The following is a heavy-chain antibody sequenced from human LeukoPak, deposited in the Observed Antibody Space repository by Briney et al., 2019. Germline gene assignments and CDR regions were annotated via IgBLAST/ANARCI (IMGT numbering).Heavy chain of an antibody. D-gene: IGHD6-19*01. CDR3: TRPSYSSGWSFFDY. CDR2: ISYDGSNK. V-gene: IGHV3-30*04. CDR1: GFTFSSYE. J-gene: IGHJ4*02. Sequence: PGGSLRLSCAASGFTFSSYEMSWVRQAPGKGLEWVTVISYDGSNKYYADSVKGRFTISRDNSKNTLHLQMNSLRAEDTAVYYCTRPSYSSGWSFFDYWGQGTLVTVSS.